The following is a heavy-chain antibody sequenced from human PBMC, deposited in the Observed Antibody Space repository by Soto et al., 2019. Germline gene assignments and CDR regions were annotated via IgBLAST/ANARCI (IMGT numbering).Heavy chain of an antibody. CDR2: ILYDGSDK. CDR1: GFTFYTYT. Sequence: QVQLVESGGTVVQPGRSLRLSCAASGFTFYTYTMHWVRQAPGKGLESVSFILYDGSDKDYAESVKGRFTISRDNSKSTLFLQMNSLRPEDTGVYYCARPRERYSGIDDWGQGTLVTVSS. J-gene: IGHJ4*02. D-gene: IGHD1-1*01. V-gene: IGHV3-30-3*01. CDR3: ARPRERYSGIDD.